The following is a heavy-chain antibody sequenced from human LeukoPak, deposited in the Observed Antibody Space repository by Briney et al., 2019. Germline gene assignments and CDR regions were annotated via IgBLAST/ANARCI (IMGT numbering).Heavy chain of an antibody. J-gene: IGHJ4*02. V-gene: IGHV3-74*01. CDR2: INSDGSST. CDR3: AGNRYTRFGDC. D-gene: IGHD3-16*02. Sequence: GGSLRLSCAASGFTFSDYWMHWVRQTPEKGLVWVSRINSDGSSTIYADSVKGRFTISRDDAQNTLYLQMNSLRAEDTAVYYCAGNRYTRFGDCWGQGALVTVSS. CDR1: GFTFSDYW.